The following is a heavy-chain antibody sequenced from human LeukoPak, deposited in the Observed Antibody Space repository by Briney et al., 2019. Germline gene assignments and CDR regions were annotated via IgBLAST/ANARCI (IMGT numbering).Heavy chain of an antibody. Sequence: SVKVSCTGSGGTFSINTISWVRQAPGQGLEWMGGIIPIFGTANYAQKFQGRVTITADESTSTAYMELRSLRSEDTAVYYCARTYYYVWSGAFDIWGQGTMVTVSS. J-gene: IGHJ3*02. CDR3: ARTYYYVWSGAFDI. CDR2: IIPIFGTA. D-gene: IGHD3-16*01. V-gene: IGHV1-69*13. CDR1: GGTFSINT.